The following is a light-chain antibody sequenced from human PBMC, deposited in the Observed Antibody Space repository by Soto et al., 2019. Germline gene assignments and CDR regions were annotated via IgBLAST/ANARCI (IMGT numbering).Light chain of an antibody. CDR3: LLDFRYFWA. V-gene: IGKV1-6*01. CDR2: AAS. Sequence: AIQLTRSPSSLYASVGDRVTITCRASQAIRTALGWYQQKPGKVPKLLIYAASILQSGVPSRFSGSGSGTDFTLTISSLQPEDFATYYCLLDFRYFWAFGQGTKVDIK. J-gene: IGKJ1*01. CDR1: QAIRTA.